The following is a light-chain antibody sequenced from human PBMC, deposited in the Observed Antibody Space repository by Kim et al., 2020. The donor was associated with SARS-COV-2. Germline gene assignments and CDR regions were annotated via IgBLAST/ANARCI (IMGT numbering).Light chain of an antibody. Sequence: PGERATRSCRASQSVSSYLARYQQKPGQAPTLLIYDASNRATGIPARFSGSGSGTDFTLTISSLEPEDFAVYYCQQRSNWPPSTTFGQGTRLEIK. V-gene: IGKV3-11*01. CDR1: QSVSSY. CDR3: QQRSNWPPSTT. CDR2: DAS. J-gene: IGKJ5*01.